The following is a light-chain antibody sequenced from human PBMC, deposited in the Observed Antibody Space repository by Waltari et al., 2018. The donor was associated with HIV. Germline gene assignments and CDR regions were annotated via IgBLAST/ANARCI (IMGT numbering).Light chain of an antibody. J-gene: IGKJ1*01. Sequence: DIVLTQSPGTLSLSPGDSVTLSCRASQSLSVRYIAWYQQRPGQPPRLLIYEGVTRATGIPDRFSGSGSVRDFSLSISRLEPEDFAVYFCQQYSDSPPGTFGQGTKVEMK. CDR3: QQYSDSPPGT. V-gene: IGKV3-20*01. CDR1: QSLSVRY. CDR2: EGV.